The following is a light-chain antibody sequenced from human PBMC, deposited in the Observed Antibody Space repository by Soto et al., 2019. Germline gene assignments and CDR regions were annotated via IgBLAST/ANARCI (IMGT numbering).Light chain of an antibody. CDR2: RNN. V-gene: IGLV1-47*01. J-gene: IGLJ1*01. Sequence: QSLLTHPPSACWTPGHRVTISCSGGNSNIGTNYVYWYQHLPGATPKLLIYRNNHRPSGVPDRFSASKSGTSASLAINGLRSEDEANYYCAGWDDSLHGLVFGTGTKVTVL. CDR3: AGWDDSLHGLV. CDR1: NSNIGTNY.